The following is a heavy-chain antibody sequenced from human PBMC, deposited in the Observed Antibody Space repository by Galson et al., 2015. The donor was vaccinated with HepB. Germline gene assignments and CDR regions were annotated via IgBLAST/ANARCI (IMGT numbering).Heavy chain of an antibody. Sequence: SLRLSCAASGFTFSDYYMSWIRQAPGKGLEWVSYISSSSSYTNYADSVKGRFTISRDNAKNSLYLQMNSLRAEDTAVYYCARDSCGGDCYPDHYGMDVWGQGTTVTVSS. V-gene: IGHV3-11*06. J-gene: IGHJ6*02. CDR3: ARDSCGGDCYPDHYGMDV. CDR1: GFTFSDYY. CDR2: ISSSSSYT. D-gene: IGHD2-21*01.